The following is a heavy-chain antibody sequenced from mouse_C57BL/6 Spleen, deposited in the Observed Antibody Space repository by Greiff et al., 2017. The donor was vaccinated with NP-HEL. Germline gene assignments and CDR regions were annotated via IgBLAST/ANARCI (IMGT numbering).Heavy chain of an antibody. D-gene: IGHD1-1*01. V-gene: IGHV5-17*01. CDR1: GFTFSDYG. Sequence: EVQGVESGGGLVKPGGSLKLSCAASGFTFSDYGMHWVRQAPEKGLEWVAYISSGSSTIYYADTVKGRFTISRDNAKNTLFLQMTSLRSEDTAMYYCAASYYYGSSYPYYYAMDYWGQGTSVTVSS. J-gene: IGHJ4*01. CDR2: ISSGSSTI. CDR3: AASYYYGSSYPYYYAMDY.